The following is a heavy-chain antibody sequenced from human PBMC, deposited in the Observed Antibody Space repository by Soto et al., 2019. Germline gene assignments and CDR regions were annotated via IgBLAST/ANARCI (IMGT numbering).Heavy chain of an antibody. V-gene: IGHV4-30-4*01. D-gene: IGHD4-17*01. CDR2: IYYSGST. CDR1: GGSISSGDYY. J-gene: IGHJ4*02. CDR3: ARTNFMTTGGGADY. Sequence: QVQLQESGPGLVKPSQTLSLTCTVSGGSISSGDYYWSWIRQPPGKGLEWIGYIYYSGSTYYNPSLKRRGTISVDTSKNQFSLKLSSVTAADTAVYYCARTNFMTTGGGADYWGQGTLVTVSS.